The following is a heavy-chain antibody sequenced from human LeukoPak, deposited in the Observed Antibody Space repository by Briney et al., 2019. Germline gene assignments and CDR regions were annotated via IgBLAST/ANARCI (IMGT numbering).Heavy chain of an antibody. D-gene: IGHD6-13*01. CDR1: GYSLTNHY. CDR2: IMHTGST. J-gene: IGHJ5*02. V-gene: IGHV4-34*12. CDR3: ARGPAAVHP. Sequence: SETLSLTCAVYGYSLTNHYWIWIGQPPGKGLEWIGEIMHTGSTNYNPSLKSRVTISVDTSKNQFFLNLTSVTAADTAVYYCARGPAAVHPWGQGTLVTVSS.